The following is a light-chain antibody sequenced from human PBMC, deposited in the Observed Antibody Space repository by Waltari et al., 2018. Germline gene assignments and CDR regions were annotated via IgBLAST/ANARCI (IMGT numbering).Light chain of an antibody. J-gene: IGKJ4*01. Sequence: EVVMTQSPAALSVSPVERVTRACKASQNIDNNLAWYQQKPGQSPRLLIYGASTRATGVPARFSGSGSGTEFTLTISSLQSEDCAVFYCQQYNRWPPLTFGGGTKVEIK. CDR2: GAS. CDR1: QNIDNN. V-gene: IGKV3-15*01. CDR3: QQYNRWPPLT.